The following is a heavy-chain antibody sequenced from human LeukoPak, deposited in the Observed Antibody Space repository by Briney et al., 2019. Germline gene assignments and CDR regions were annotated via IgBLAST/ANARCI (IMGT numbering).Heavy chain of an antibody. CDR1: GYTFTSYA. D-gene: IGHD3-22*01. V-gene: IGHV7-4-1*02. CDR2: INTNTGNP. Sequence: ASVKVSCKAPGYTFTSYAMNWVRQAPGQGLEWMGWINTNTGNPTYAQGFTGRFVFSLDTSVSTAYLQISSLKAEDTAVYYCARAAGFNEYYYDSSGYPYYWGQGTLVTVSS. J-gene: IGHJ4*02. CDR3: ARAAGFNEYYYDSSGYPYY.